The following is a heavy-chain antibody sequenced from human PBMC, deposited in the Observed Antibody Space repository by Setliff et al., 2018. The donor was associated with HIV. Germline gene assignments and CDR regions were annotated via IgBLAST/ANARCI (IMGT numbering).Heavy chain of an antibody. CDR1: GYSFSTFW. CDR3: ATTSRRGLTYYFDF. D-gene: IGHD3-9*01. V-gene: IGHV5-51*01. CDR2: IYPDDSDT. J-gene: IGHJ4*02. Sequence: GESLKISCKGSGYSFSTFWIGWVRQMPGKGLEWMGIIYPDDSDTRYSPSFQGQVTISADKSISTAYLQWSSLKASDTAMYYCATTSRRGLTYYFDFWGQGTLVTVSS.